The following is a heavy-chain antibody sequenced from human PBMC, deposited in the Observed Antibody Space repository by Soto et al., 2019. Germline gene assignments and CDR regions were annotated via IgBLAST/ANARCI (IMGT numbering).Heavy chain of an antibody. V-gene: IGHV3-7*02. J-gene: IGHJ4*02. CDR2: IKQDGSEK. D-gene: IGHD1-26*01. Sequence: EVQLVESGGGLVQPGGSLRLSCAACGLTFSSYWMTWVRQAPGKGLEWVANIKQDGSEKYYVDSVKGRFTISRDNAKNSLYLQMNSRRAEDTAVYYCGGGSYTIDYWGQGTLVTVSS. CDR3: GGGSYTIDY. CDR1: GLTFSSYW.